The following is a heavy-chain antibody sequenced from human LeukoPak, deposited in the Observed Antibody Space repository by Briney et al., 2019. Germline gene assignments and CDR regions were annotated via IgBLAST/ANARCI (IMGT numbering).Heavy chain of an antibody. D-gene: IGHD5-18*01. J-gene: IGHJ5*02. CDR2: IYYSGST. Sequence: SETLSLTCTVSGGSISSSSYYWGWIRQPPGKGLEWIGSIYYSGSTYYNPSLKSRVTISVDTSKNQFSLKLSSVTAADTAVYYCARASTRRAGYSYGFLFDPWGQGTLVTVSS. V-gene: IGHV4-39*07. CDR1: GGSISSSSYY. CDR3: ARASTRRAGYSYGFLFDP.